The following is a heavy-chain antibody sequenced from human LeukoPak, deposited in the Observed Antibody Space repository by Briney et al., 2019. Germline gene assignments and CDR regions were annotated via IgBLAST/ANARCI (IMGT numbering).Heavy chain of an antibody. Sequence: SETLSLTCTVSGYSISSGYYWGWIRQPPGKGLEWIGSIYHSGSTYYNPSPKSRVTISVDTSKNQFSLKLSSVTAADTAVYYCAREAYDFWSGFDDPWGQGTLVTVSS. CDR3: AREAYDFWSGFDDP. J-gene: IGHJ5*02. D-gene: IGHD3-3*01. CDR2: IYHSGST. CDR1: GYSISSGYY. V-gene: IGHV4-38-2*02.